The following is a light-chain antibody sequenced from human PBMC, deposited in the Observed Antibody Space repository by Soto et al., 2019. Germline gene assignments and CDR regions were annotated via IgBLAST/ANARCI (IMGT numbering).Light chain of an antibody. Sequence: EIVLTKSPGTLSLFPGERATLSCRASQSLTTRYLAWYQQKPGQAPRLLIYGASSRATGIPDRFSGSGSETNITLTIRRLEPEDFAAYYCQQYGSSPTFGQGTRLEIK. J-gene: IGKJ5*01. V-gene: IGKV3-20*01. CDR1: QSLTTRY. CDR3: QQYGSSPT. CDR2: GAS.